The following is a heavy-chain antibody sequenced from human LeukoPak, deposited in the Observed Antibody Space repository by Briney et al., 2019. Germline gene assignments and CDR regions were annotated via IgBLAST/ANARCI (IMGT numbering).Heavy chain of an antibody. J-gene: IGHJ4*02. V-gene: IGHV3-23*01. D-gene: IGHD6-13*01. Sequence: PGGSLRLSCAASGFTFSSYAMSWVRQAPGKGLEWVSAISGSGGSTYYADSVKGRFTISRDNSKNTLYLQMNSLRAEDTAVYYCAKEDGSSWYSRSSYYFDYWGQGTPVTASS. CDR2: ISGSGGST. CDR3: AKEDGSSWYSRSSYYFDY. CDR1: GFTFSSYA.